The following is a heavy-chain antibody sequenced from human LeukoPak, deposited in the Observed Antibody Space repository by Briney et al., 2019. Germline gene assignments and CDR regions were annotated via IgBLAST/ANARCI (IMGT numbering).Heavy chain of an antibody. CDR2: IFYDGSIQ. CDR3: GYSTMSVAWFDP. Sequence: PGRSLRLSCAASGFTFSNYATHWVRQAPGKGLEWVAVIFYDGSIQYYADSVKGRFTISRDNAKNTLYLQMNSLRAEDTAVYYCGYSTMSVAWFDPWGQGTLVTVSS. V-gene: IGHV3-30*04. D-gene: IGHD6-13*01. J-gene: IGHJ5*02. CDR1: GFTFSNYA.